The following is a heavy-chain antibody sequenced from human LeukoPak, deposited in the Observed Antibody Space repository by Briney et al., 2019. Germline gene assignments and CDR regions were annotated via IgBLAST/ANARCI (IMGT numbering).Heavy chain of an antibody. Sequence: ASVKVSCKASGYTFTSYGISWVRQAPGQGLEWMGWISAYNGNTNYAQKLQGRVTMTTDTSTSTAYMELRSLRSADTAVYYCARDRYYGDYVYTSPDYWGQGTLVTVSS. CDR3: ARDRYYGDYVYTSPDY. J-gene: IGHJ4*02. D-gene: IGHD4-17*01. V-gene: IGHV1-18*01. CDR1: GYTFTSYG. CDR2: ISAYNGNT.